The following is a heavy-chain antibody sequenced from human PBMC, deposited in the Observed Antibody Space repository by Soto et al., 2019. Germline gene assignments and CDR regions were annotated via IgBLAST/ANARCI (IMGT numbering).Heavy chain of an antibody. CDR2: ITSNSNYI. D-gene: IGHD2-8*01. CDR3: TSHYCTNGVCYTPYFDY. J-gene: IGHJ4*02. V-gene: IGHV3-21*01. Sequence: PGGSLILSCAASGFTFSSYSINWVRQAPGKGLEWVSSITSNSNYIYYADSVKGRFTISRDNAKNSLYLQMIGLRAEDTAVYYCTSHYCTNGVCYTPYFDYWGQGTLVTVSS. CDR1: GFTFSSYS.